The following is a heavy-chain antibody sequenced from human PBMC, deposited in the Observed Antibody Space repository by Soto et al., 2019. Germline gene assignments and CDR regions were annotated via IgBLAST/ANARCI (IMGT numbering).Heavy chain of an antibody. CDR1: GFTFSSYA. J-gene: IGHJ4*02. CDR2: ISGSGGST. D-gene: IGHD3-3*01. V-gene: IGHV3-23*01. CDR3: AKDPTPNLRFLEWLSSPFDY. Sequence: GGSLRLSCAASGFTFSSYAMSWVRQAPGKGLEWVSAISGSGGSTYYADSVKGRFTISRDNSKNTLYLQMNSLRAEDTAVYYCAKDPTPNLRFLEWLSSPFDYWGQRTLVTVSS.